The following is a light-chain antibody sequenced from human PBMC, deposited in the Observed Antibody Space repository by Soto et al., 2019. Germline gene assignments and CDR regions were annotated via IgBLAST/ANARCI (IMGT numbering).Light chain of an antibody. CDR3: QSYDSSLSGYV. Sequence: QSVLTQPPSVSGAPGQGVTISCTGSSSNIGAGYDVHWYQQLPGTAPKLPIYGNSNRPSGVPDRFSGSKSGTSASLAITGLQAEDEADYYCQSYDSSLSGYVFGTGTKLTVL. CDR2: GNS. CDR1: SSNIGAGYD. J-gene: IGLJ1*01. V-gene: IGLV1-40*01.